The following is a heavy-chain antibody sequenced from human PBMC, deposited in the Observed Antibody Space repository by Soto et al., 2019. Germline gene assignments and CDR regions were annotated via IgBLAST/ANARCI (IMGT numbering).Heavy chain of an antibody. Sequence: GASVKVSCKASGYTFTGYYMHWVRQAPGQGLEWMGWINPNSGGTNYAQKFQGWVTMTRDTSISTAYMELSRLRSDDTAVYYCARGPPLLWFGDSNIKYYYGMDVWGQGTTVTVS. D-gene: IGHD3-10*01. V-gene: IGHV1-2*04. CDR1: GYTFTGYY. CDR3: ARGPPLLWFGDSNIKYYYGMDV. J-gene: IGHJ6*02. CDR2: INPNSGGT.